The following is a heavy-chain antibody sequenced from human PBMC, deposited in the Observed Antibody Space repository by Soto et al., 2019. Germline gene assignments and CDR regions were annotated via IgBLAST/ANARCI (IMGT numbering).Heavy chain of an antibody. J-gene: IGHJ3*02. D-gene: IGHD1-26*01. CDR3: AREVGASSAFDI. CDR1: GFTFSSYS. V-gene: IGHV3-21*01. Sequence: VGSLRLSCAASGFTFSSYSMNWVRQAPGKGLEWVSSISSSSSYIYYADSVKGRFTISRDNAKNSLYLQMNSLRAEDTAVYYCAREVGASSAFDIWGQGTMVTVSS. CDR2: ISSSSSYI.